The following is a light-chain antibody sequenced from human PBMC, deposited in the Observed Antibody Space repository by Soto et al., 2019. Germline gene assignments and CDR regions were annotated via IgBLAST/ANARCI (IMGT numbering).Light chain of an antibody. V-gene: IGLV1-51*01. Sequence: SVLTQPPSVSAAPGQKVTISCSGSSSNVGNNIVSWYQQLPGAVPKLLIYANDKRPSGIPDRFSGSKSGTSTTLGITGLQTGDEADYYCATWDTSLSAVVFGGGTKLTVL. CDR2: AND. CDR1: SSNVGNNI. CDR3: ATWDTSLSAVV. J-gene: IGLJ3*02.